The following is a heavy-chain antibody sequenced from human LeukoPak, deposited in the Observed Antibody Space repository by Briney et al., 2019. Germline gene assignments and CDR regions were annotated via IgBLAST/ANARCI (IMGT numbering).Heavy chain of an antibody. V-gene: IGHV4-34*01. J-gene: IGHJ4*02. CDR3: TREGGRIASAGTRYGAFDY. Sequence: KPSETLSPTFPVYGWSFSGYYWSWIRQPPGKGLEWIGALNHVVHTNYNPSLKSPESTSVDPTTNPFSMKPASVTAADTAVYYCTREGGRIASAGTRYGAFDYWGQGTLVTVSS. CDR2: LNHVVHT. D-gene: IGHD6-13*01. CDR1: GWSFSGYY.